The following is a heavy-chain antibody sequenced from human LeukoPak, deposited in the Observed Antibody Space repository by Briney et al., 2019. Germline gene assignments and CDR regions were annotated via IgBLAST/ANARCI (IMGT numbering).Heavy chain of an antibody. Sequence: GGSLRLSCAASGFTVSRNFMTWVRQAPGKGLEWVSVIYGGGSTYYADSVKGRFTIFRDNSKNTLYLQMNSLRAEDTAVYYCVRGLYDSNSPADALDIWGQGTMVIVSS. J-gene: IGHJ3*02. D-gene: IGHD4-23*01. CDR3: VRGLYDSNSPADALDI. V-gene: IGHV3-53*01. CDR1: GFTVSRNF. CDR2: IYGGGST.